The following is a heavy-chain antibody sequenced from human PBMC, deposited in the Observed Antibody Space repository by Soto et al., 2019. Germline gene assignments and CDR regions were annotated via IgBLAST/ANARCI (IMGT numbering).Heavy chain of an antibody. D-gene: IGHD2-21*01. V-gene: IGHV4-30-2*03. Sequence: SEPLSLTCAVSGGSISSGGYSWSWIRQPPGKGLEWIGYIYYSGSTYYNPSLKSRVTISVDTSKNQFSLKLSSVTAADTAVYYCARALYSPYYYYGMDVWGQGTTVTVSS. CDR1: GGSISSGGYS. CDR3: ARALYSPYYYYGMDV. J-gene: IGHJ6*02. CDR2: IYYSGST.